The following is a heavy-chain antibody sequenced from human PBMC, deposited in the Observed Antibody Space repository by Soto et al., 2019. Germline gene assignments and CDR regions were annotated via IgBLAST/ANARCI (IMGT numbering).Heavy chain of an antibody. CDR3: ASGGRWAPYRYFDY. J-gene: IGHJ4*02. V-gene: IGHV4-61*01. CDR2: IYYSGST. D-gene: IGHD1-26*01. CDR1: GGSVSSGSYY. Sequence: PSETLSLTCTVSGGSVSSGSYYWSWIRQPPGKGLEWIGYIYYSGSTNYNPSLKSRVTISVDTSKNQFSLKLSSVTAADTAVYYCASGGRWAPYRYFDYWGQGTLVTVSS.